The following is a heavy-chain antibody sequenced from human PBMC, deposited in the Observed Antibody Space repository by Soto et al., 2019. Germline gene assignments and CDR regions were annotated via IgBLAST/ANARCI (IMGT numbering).Heavy chain of an antibody. CDR3: SSRVTDAPT. V-gene: IGHV4-4*02. CDR1: GASISSVW. J-gene: IGHJ5*02. CDR2: TLYSGRT. D-gene: IGHD3-10*01. Sequence: QVQLQESGPGLVKRSGTLSLTCAVSGASISSVWWTWVRQPPGKGLEWIGETLYSGRTNYNSSLNSRVTISIDKSKKQFSLNLSSVTAADTAVYYCSSRVTDAPTWGQGTLVTVSS.